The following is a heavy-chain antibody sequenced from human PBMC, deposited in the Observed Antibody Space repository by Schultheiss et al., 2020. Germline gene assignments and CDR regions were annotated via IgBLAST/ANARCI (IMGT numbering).Heavy chain of an antibody. D-gene: IGHD2-2*01. CDR3: ASDCSSTSCYLYGMDV. Sequence: SVKVSCKASGGTFSSYAISWVRQAPGQGLEWMGGIIPIFGTANYAQKFQGRVTITADESTSTAYMELSSLRSEDTAVYYCASDCSSTSCYLYGMDVWGQGTTVTVSS. CDR2: IIPIFGTA. J-gene: IGHJ6*02. CDR1: GGTFSSYA. V-gene: IGHV1-69*13.